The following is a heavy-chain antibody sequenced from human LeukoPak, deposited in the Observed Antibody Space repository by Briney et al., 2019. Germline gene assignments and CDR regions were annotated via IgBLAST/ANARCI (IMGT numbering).Heavy chain of an antibody. D-gene: IGHD3-9*01. CDR3: AKDILRYFDWSFPDY. CDR2: ISWDGGST. CDR1: GFTFDDYT. V-gene: IGHV3-43*01. Sequence: GGSLRLSCAASGFTFDDYTMHWVRQAPGKGLGWVSLISWDGGSTYYADSVKGRFTISRDNSKTSLYLQMNSLRTEDTALYYCAKDILRYFDWSFPDYWGQGTLVTVSS. J-gene: IGHJ4*02.